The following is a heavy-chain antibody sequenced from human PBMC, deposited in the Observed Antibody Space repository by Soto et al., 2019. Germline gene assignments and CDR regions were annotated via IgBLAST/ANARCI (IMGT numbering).Heavy chain of an antibody. D-gene: IGHD4-17*01. V-gene: IGHV1-46*01. J-gene: IGHJ4*02. CDR3: ARRAYPPTDCFDY. CDR1: GYTFTSYY. Sequence: QVQLVQSGAEVKKPGASVKVSCKASGYTFTSYYMHWVQQAPGQGLEWMGIINPSGGSTSHAQKFQGRVTMARDTSTSTVYLELSSLRSEDTAVYYCARRAYPPTDCFDYWGQGTLVTVSS. CDR2: INPSGGST.